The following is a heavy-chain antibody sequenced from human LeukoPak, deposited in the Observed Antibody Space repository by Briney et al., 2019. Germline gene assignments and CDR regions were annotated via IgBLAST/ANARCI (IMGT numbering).Heavy chain of an antibody. D-gene: IGHD3-22*01. CDR1: GFTLSSYS. CDR3: ARAVPDYYDSSGNLVYFDY. CDR2: ISSSSSYI. Sequence: PGGSLRLSCAASGFTLSSYSMNWVRQAPGKGLEWVSSISSSSSYIYYADSVKGRFTISRDNAKNSLYLQMNSLRAEDTAVYYCARAVPDYYDSSGNLVYFDYWGQGTLVTVSS. V-gene: IGHV3-21*01. J-gene: IGHJ4*02.